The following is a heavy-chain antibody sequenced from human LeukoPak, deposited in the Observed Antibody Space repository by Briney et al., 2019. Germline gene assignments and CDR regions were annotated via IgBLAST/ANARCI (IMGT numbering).Heavy chain of an antibody. CDR3: ARAPSGANWFDP. D-gene: IGHD1-26*01. CDR1: GYSISSGYY. V-gene: IGHV4-38-2*02. CDR2: IYHSGST. J-gene: IGHJ5*02. Sequence: PSETLSLTCTVSGYSISSGYYWGWIRQPPGKGLEWIGSIYHSGSTYYNPSLKSRVTISVDTSKNQFSLKLSSVTAADTAVYYCARAPSGANWFDPWGQGTLVTVSS.